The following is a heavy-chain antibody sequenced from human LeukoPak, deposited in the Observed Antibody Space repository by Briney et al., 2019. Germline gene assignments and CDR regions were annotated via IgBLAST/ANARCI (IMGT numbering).Heavy chain of an antibody. CDR1: GFSLRTSGVG. V-gene: IGHV2-5*02. D-gene: IGHD2-15*01. Sequence: SGPTLVKPTQTLTLTCTFSGFSLRTSGVGVGWIRQPPGKALEWLALIYWDDDKRYSPSLKSRLTITKDTSKNQVVLTMTNMDPVDTATYYCAHLNRPTRYCSGGSCYLFDYWGQGTLVTVSS. CDR3: AHLNRPTRYCSGGSCYLFDY. J-gene: IGHJ4*02. CDR2: IYWDDDK.